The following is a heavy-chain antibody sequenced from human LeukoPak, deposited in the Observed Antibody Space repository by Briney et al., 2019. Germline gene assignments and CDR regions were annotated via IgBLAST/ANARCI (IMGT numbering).Heavy chain of an antibody. CDR1: GFSFSNYA. Sequence: GGSLRLSCAASGFSFSNYAMSWVRQAPGKGLELVSVISGNGNLPYYIDSVKGRFTISRDNSKNTLYLQMNSLRAEDTAVYYCARERLADKGYFDYWGQGTLVTVSS. J-gene: IGHJ4*02. V-gene: IGHV3-23*01. CDR3: ARERLADKGYFDY. D-gene: IGHD3-22*01. CDR2: ISGNGNLP.